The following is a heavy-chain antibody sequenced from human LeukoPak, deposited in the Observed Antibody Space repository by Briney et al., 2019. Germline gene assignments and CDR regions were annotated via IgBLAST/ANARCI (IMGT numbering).Heavy chain of an antibody. Sequence: GGSLRLSCAASGITFSRSWMSWVRQAPGKGLEWVAFIKEDGGEIYYVDSVKGRFTISRDNSKNMYLQMNSLRAEDTAVYYCAKDLISMVRGSPMDVWGQGTTVTVSS. V-gene: IGHV3-7*01. CDR3: AKDLISMVRGSPMDV. D-gene: IGHD3-10*01. CDR1: GITFSRSW. CDR2: IKEDGGEI. J-gene: IGHJ6*02.